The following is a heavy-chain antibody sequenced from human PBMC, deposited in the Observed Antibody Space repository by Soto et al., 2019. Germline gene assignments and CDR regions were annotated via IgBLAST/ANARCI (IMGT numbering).Heavy chain of an antibody. Sequence: QVQLVQSGAEVKKPGASVKVSCKASGFPFTSYGISWVRQAPGQGLEWMGWIAAYNGSTNYAQKLQGRVTMTTDTSTSTAYMELGSLTSDDTAVYYCARTLNYYGSVYNYYYYMDVWGKGTTVTVSS. CDR1: GFPFTSYG. CDR3: ARTLNYYGSVYNYYYYMDV. V-gene: IGHV1-18*01. CDR2: IAAYNGST. J-gene: IGHJ6*03. D-gene: IGHD3-10*01.